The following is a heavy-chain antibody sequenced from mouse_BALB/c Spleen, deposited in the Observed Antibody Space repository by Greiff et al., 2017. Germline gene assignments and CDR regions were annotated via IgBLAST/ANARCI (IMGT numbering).Heavy chain of an antibody. CDR3: ARRAYGTLFDY. V-gene: IGHV5-12-1*01. Sequence: DVHLVESGGGLVKPGGSLKLSCAASGFAFSSYDMSWVRQTPEKRLEWVAYISSGGGSTYYPDSVKGRFTISRDNAKNTLYLQMSSLRSEDTAMYYCARRAYGTLFDYWGQGTTLTVSS. CDR1: GFAFSSYD. D-gene: IGHD2-1*01. J-gene: IGHJ2*01. CDR2: ISSGGGST.